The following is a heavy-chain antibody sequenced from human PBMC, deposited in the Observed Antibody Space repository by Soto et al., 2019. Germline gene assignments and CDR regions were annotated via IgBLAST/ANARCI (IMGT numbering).Heavy chain of an antibody. Sequence: PGGSLRLSCAASGFTFSSSAMSWVRQAPGKGLEWVSAISGSGGSTYYADSVKGRFTISRDNSKNTLYLQMNSLRAEDTAVYYCAKAVPVSSSLDAYYFDYWGQGTLVTVSS. J-gene: IGHJ4*02. D-gene: IGHD6-6*01. CDR2: ISGSGGST. CDR3: AKAVPVSSSLDAYYFDY. V-gene: IGHV3-23*01. CDR1: GFTFSSSA.